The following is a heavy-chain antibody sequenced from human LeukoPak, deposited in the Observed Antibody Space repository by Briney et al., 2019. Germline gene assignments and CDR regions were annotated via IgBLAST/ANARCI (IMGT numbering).Heavy chain of an antibody. V-gene: IGHV3-33*01. D-gene: IGHD5-12*01. CDR1: GFSFSSHG. CDR3: ASGSGYDKLDV. Sequence: GGSLRLSCAASGFSFSSHGMHWVRQAPGKGLEWVAVIWSDGSNKYYADSVKGRFTISRDNSKNTLYLQMNSLRAEDTAVYYCASGSGYDKLDVWGQGTTVTVSS. CDR2: IWSDGSNK. J-gene: IGHJ6*02.